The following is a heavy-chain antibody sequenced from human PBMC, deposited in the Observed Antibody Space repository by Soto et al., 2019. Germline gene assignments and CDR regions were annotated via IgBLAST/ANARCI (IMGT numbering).Heavy chain of an antibody. CDR3: AKDGLCSGGSCNYFDY. CDR2: ISGSGGST. Sequence: EVQLLESGGGLVQPGGSLRLSCAASGFTFSSYAMSWVRQAPGKGLKWVSAISGSGGSTYYADSVKGRFTISRDNSKNTLYLQMNSLRAEDTAVYYCAKDGLCSGGSCNYFDYWGQGTLVTVSS. V-gene: IGHV3-23*01. CDR1: GFTFSSYA. J-gene: IGHJ4*02. D-gene: IGHD2-15*01.